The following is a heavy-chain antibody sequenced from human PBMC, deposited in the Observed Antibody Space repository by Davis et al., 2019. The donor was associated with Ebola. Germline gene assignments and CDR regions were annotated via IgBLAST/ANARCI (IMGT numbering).Heavy chain of an antibody. J-gene: IGHJ5*02. CDR1: GFTFSNAW. CDR3: TTDSDSVPAAMGYNWFDP. V-gene: IGHV3-15*07. Sequence: PGGSLRLSCAASGFTFSNAWMNWVRQAPGKGLEWVGRIKSKTDGGTTDYAAPVKGRFTISRDDSKNTLYLQMNSLKTEDTAVYYCTTDSDSVPAAMGYNWFDPWGQGTLVTVSS. CDR2: IKSKTDGGTT. D-gene: IGHD2-2*01.